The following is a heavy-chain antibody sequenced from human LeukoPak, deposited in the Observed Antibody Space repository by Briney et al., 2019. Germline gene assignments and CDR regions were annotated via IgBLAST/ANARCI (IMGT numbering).Heavy chain of an antibody. Sequence: GGSLRLSCAASGFTFRGYGMHWVRQAPGKGLEWVAFIRYDGSNKYYADSVKGRFTISRDNSKSILYLRMNSLRAEDTAVYYCANTYGSGSSCPIDHWGQGTLVTVSS. CDR3: ANTYGSGSSCPIDH. J-gene: IGHJ4*02. V-gene: IGHV3-30*02. D-gene: IGHD2-15*01. CDR2: IRYDGSNK. CDR1: GFTFRGYG.